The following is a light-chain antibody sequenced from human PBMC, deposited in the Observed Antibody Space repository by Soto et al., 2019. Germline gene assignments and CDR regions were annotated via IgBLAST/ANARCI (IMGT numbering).Light chain of an antibody. CDR1: QSVSSSY. J-gene: IGKJ1*01. CDR2: GAS. CDR3: HQYNNWPPWT. V-gene: IGKV3-20*01. Sequence: EIVLTQSPGTLSLSPGERATLSCRASQSVSSSYLAWYQQKPGQAPRLLIYGASSRATGIPDRFSGSGSGTVFTLTISSLQSEDYAVYYCHQYNNWPPWTFGQGTKVDIK.